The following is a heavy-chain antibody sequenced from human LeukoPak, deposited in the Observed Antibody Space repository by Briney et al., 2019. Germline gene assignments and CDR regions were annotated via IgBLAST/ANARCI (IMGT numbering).Heavy chain of an antibody. CDR3: ARGRKAAAGIRRFDP. J-gene: IGHJ5*02. Sequence: SQTLSLTCAISGDSVSSNSAAWNWIRQSPSRGLEWLGRTYYRSKWYNDYAVSVKSRITINPDTSKNQFSLQLNSVTSEDTAVYYCARGRKAAAGIRRFDPWGQGTLVTVSS. CDR2: TYYRSKWYN. D-gene: IGHD6-13*01. CDR1: GDSVSSNSAA. V-gene: IGHV6-1*01.